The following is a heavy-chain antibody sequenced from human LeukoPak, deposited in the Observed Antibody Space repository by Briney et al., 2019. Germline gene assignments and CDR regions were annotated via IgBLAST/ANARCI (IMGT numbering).Heavy chain of an antibody. D-gene: IGHD3-16*02. V-gene: IGHV1-24*01. CDR3: ATEVITFGGVIAYFDY. J-gene: IGHJ4*02. Sequence: VSVKVSCKVSGYTLTELSMHWVRQAPGKGLEWMGGFDPVDGETIYAQKFQGRVTMTEDTSTDTAYMELSSLRSEDTAVYYCATEVITFGGVIAYFDYWGQGTLVTVSS. CDR2: FDPVDGET. CDR1: GYTLTELS.